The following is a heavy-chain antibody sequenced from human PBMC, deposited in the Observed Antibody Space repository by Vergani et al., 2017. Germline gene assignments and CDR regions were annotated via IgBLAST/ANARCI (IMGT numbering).Heavy chain of an antibody. CDR3: ARVGQKCDESIGSQNLYYFDY. D-gene: IGHD3-22*01. Sequence: QVQLVQSGAEVKKPGSSVKVSCKASGGTFSSYAISWVRQAPGQGLEWMGGIIPIFGTANYAQKFQGRVTITADEFTSTAYMELSSLRSEDTAVYYWARVGQKCDESIGSQNLYYFDYWGQGTLVTVSS. CDR1: GGTFSSYA. J-gene: IGHJ4*02. V-gene: IGHV1-69*12. CDR2: IIPIFGTA.